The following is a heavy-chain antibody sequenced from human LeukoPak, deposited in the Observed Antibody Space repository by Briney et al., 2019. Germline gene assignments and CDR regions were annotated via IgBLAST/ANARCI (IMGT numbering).Heavy chain of an antibody. J-gene: IGHJ6*03. Sequence: GASVKVSCKASGYTFTSYDINWVRQATGQGLEWMGWMNPNSGNTGYAQKFQGRVTMTRNTSISTAYMELSSLRSEDTAVYYCARAGRFLEWLSDLGYYYYMDVWGKGTTVTVSS. D-gene: IGHD3-3*01. CDR1: GYTFTSYD. CDR2: MNPNSGNT. V-gene: IGHV1-8*01. CDR3: ARAGRFLEWLSDLGYYYYMDV.